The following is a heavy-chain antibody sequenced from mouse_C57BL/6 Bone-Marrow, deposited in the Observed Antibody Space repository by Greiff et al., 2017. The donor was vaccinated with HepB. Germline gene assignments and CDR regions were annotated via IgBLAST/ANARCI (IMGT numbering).Heavy chain of an antibody. CDR1: GFTFSDYY. Sequence: EVQGVESGGGLVQPGGSLKLSCAASGFTFSDYYMYWVRQTPEKRLEWVAYISNGGGSTYYPDTVKGRFTISRDNAKNTLYLQMSRLKSEDTAMYYCARGGYYGSPWFAYWGQGTLVTVSA. D-gene: IGHD2-1*01. V-gene: IGHV5-12*01. J-gene: IGHJ3*01. CDR2: ISNGGGST. CDR3: ARGGYYGSPWFAY.